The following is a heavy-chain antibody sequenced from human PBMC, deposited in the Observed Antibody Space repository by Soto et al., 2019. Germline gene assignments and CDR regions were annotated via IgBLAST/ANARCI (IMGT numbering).Heavy chain of an antibody. CDR1: GFSLSTSGVG. V-gene: IGHV2-5*02. J-gene: IGHJ3*02. Sequence: QITLKESGPTLVNPTQTLTLTCTFSGFSLSTSGVGVGWIRQPPGKALEWLALIYWDDDKRYSPSLKSRLTITKDTSKNQVVLTMTNMDPVDTATYYCAHVIFMRGYSYGNDAFDIWGQGTMVTVSS. CDR2: IYWDDDK. CDR3: AHVIFMRGYSYGNDAFDI. D-gene: IGHD5-18*01.